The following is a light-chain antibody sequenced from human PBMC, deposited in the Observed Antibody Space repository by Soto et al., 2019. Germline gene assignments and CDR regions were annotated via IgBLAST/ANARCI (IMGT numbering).Light chain of an antibody. CDR3: QQHDILPMT. CDR2: DAS. Sequence: LHRVLSWSCVFPAVGNIVTIVCQATQDINIYLNWYQQKPGKAPNLLIYDASNLEIGVPSRFSGSGYGTHFKFTISSLQTEDTATYYCQQHDILPMTFGRGTRVEIK. V-gene: IGKV1-33*01. CDR1: QDINIY. J-gene: IGKJ5*01.